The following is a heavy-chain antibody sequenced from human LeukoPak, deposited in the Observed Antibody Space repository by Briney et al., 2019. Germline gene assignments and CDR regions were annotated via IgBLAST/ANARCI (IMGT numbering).Heavy chain of an antibody. J-gene: IGHJ4*02. CDR1: GGSIRNDY. Sequence: SETLSLTCTLSGGSIRNDYWNWIRQPAGKGLEWVGRIQTSGNTNYSPSLKSRITISVDRSKNQVSLKLSSVTAADTAVYYCASDRGSGWFDYWGKGTLVTVSS. CDR3: ASDRGSGWFDY. CDR2: IQTSGNT. V-gene: IGHV4-4*07. D-gene: IGHD6-19*01.